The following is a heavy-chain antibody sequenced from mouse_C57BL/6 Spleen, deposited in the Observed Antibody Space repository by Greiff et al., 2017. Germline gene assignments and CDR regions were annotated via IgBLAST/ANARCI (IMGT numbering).Heavy chain of an antibody. D-gene: IGHD2-2*01. Sequence: EVQLQESEGGLVQPGSSMKLSCTASGFTFSDYYMAWVRQVPEKGLEWVANINYDGSSTYYLDSLKSRFIISRDNAKNILYLQMSSLKSEDTATYYCARDLVTTGYFDYWGQGTTLTVSS. CDR2: INYDGSST. CDR1: GFTFSDYY. J-gene: IGHJ2*01. CDR3: ARDLVTTGYFDY. V-gene: IGHV5-16*01.